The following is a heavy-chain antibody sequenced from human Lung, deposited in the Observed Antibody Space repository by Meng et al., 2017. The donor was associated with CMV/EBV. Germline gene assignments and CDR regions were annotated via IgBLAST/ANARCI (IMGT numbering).Heavy chain of an antibody. CDR2: LYDSGST. Sequence: PRQESGQGLVRPAETLSLTCSVSGGSISSSTYYWAWIRQPPGKGLEWIGRLYDSGSTYYHPSLKSRVTISVDTSKTYFSLKLRSVTAADTAVYYCARDLEYWGQGTLVTVSS. CDR3: ARDLEY. J-gene: IGHJ4*02. D-gene: IGHD1-1*01. V-gene: IGHV4-39*07. CDR1: GGSISSSTYY.